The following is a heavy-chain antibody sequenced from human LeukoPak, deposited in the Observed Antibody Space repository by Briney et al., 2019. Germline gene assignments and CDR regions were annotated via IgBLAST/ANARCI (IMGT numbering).Heavy chain of an antibody. Sequence: PSETLSLTYTVSGGSISSYYWSWIRQPPGKGLEWIGYIYYSGSTNYNPSLKSRVTISVDTSKNQFSLKLSSVTAADTAVYYCARGGYSSGVFDYWGQGTLVTVSS. D-gene: IGHD6-19*01. V-gene: IGHV4-59*01. J-gene: IGHJ4*02. CDR1: GGSISSYY. CDR3: ARGGYSSGVFDY. CDR2: IYYSGST.